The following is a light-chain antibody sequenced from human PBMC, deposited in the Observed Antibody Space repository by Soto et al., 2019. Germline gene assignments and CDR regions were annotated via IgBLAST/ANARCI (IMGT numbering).Light chain of an antibody. Sequence: QSALTQPPSASGSPGQSVTISCTGTSSDVGDYNYVSSYQQHPGKAPKLMIYEVSKRPSGVPDRFSGSKSGNTASLTVSGLQAEDEADYYCSSYAGSNNWVFGGGTKLTVL. CDR1: SSDVGDYNY. CDR2: EVS. J-gene: IGLJ3*02. V-gene: IGLV2-8*01. CDR3: SSYAGSNNWV.